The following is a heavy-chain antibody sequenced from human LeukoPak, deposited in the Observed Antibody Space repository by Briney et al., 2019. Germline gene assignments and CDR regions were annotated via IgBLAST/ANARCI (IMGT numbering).Heavy chain of an antibody. CDR1: GFTFDDYG. Sequence: GGSLRLSCAASGFTFDDYGMSWVRQAPGKGLEWVSGINWNGGSTGYADSVKGRFTISRDNAKNSLYLQMNSLRAEDTALYYCARAHYYDSSGYYWGQPYYSDYWGQGTLVTVSS. CDR2: INWNGGST. V-gene: IGHV3-20*04. D-gene: IGHD3-22*01. J-gene: IGHJ4*02. CDR3: ARAHYYDSSGYYWGQPYYSDY.